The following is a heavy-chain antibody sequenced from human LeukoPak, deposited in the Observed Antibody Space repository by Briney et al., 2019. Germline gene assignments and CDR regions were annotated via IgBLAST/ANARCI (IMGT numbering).Heavy chain of an antibody. J-gene: IGHJ4*02. Sequence: ASVKVSCKASGYTFTSYYMHWVRQAPGQGLEWMGIINPSGGSTSYAQKFQGRATMTRDTSTSTVYMELSSLRSEDTAVYYCARALPMYYYDSSGYYLGPFDYWGQGTLVTVSS. CDR3: ARALPMYYYDSSGYYLGPFDY. V-gene: IGHV1-46*01. CDR2: INPSGGST. D-gene: IGHD3-22*01. CDR1: GYTFTSYY.